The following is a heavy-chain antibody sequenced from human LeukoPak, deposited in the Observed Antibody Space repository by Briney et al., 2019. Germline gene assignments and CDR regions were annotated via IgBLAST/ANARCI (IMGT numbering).Heavy chain of an antibody. CDR3: ARDGVPTVRGWNWFDP. V-gene: IGHV3-53*01. D-gene: IGHD4-17*01. J-gene: IGHJ5*02. Sequence: GGSLRLSCAASGFTVSSKYMSWVRQAPGKGLEWVSVIYSGGSTYYADSVKGRFTISRDNSKNTLYLQMNSLRGEDTALYYCARDGVPTVRGWNWFDPWGQGTLVTVSS. CDR1: GFTVSSKY. CDR2: IYSGGST.